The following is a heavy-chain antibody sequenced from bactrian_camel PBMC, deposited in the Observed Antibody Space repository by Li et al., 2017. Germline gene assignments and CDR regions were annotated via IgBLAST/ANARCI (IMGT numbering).Heavy chain of an antibody. Sequence: QVQLVESGGGSVRPGGSLRLSCAASGVTFSNYDMSWVRQAPGKGLEWVSGINSRTDDTTVYAESVKGRFTISIDNAENTLYLQMNSLKSEDTALYYCATEGHGGSWDYWGQGTQVTVS. J-gene: IGHJ4*01. D-gene: IGHD6*01. CDR3: ATEGHGGSWDY. V-gene: IGHV3-2*01. CDR1: GVTFSNYD. CDR2: INSRTDDTT.